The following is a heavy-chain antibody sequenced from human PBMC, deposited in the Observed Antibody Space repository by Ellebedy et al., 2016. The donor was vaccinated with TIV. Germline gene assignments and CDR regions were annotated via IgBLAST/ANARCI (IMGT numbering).Heavy chain of an antibody. CDR3: AKDLGYGSIV. V-gene: IGHV3-21*04. CDR1: GFTFSSYS. Sequence: GGSLRLSXAASGFTFSSYSMNWVRQAPGKGLQWVSFISVGSSYIYQADSVMGRFTISRDNFKSTLYLQMNSLRDEDAAVYYCAKDLGYGSIVWGQGTQVTVSS. J-gene: IGHJ4*02. CDR2: ISVGSSYI. D-gene: IGHD3-10*01.